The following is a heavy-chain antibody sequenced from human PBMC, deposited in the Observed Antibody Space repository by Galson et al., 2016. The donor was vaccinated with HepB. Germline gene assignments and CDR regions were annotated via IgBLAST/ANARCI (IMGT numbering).Heavy chain of an antibody. CDR1: GFTFSSYE. CDR3: ARPFMTVANTRGFDS. D-gene: IGHD6-19*01. CDR2: ITGSGDVI. V-gene: IGHV3-48*03. Sequence: SLRLSCAASGFTFSSYEMNWVRQAPGKGLEWVSVITGSGDVILYADSVRGRFTISRDNAKNSLYLQMNSLRAEDTAVYYCARPFMTVANTRGFDSWGQGTLVTV. J-gene: IGHJ4*02.